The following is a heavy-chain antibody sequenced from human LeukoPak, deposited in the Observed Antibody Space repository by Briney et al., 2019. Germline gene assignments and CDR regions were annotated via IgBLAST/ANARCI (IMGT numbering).Heavy chain of an antibody. J-gene: IGHJ6*03. Sequence: SETLSLTCTVSGGSISTDYWSWIRQPPGKGLEWIGYIYYSGSTDYNPSLKSRVTISVDTSKNQFSLKLSSVTAADTAVYYCAREYYYYYMDVWGKGTTVTVSS. V-gene: IGHV4-59*12. CDR3: AREYYYYYMDV. CDR2: IYYSGST. CDR1: GGSISTDY.